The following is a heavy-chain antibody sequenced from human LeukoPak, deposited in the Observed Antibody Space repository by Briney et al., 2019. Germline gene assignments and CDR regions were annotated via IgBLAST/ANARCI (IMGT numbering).Heavy chain of an antibody. CDR3: AREVRGRQQLVLGY. Sequence: ASVKVSCKASGYTFTSYSISWVRQAPGQGLEWMGWISAYNGNTNYAQKLQGRVTMTTGTSTSTAYMELRSLRSDDTAVYYCAREVRGRQQLVLGYWGQGTLVTVSS. J-gene: IGHJ4*02. V-gene: IGHV1-18*01. CDR1: GYTFTSYS. D-gene: IGHD6-13*01. CDR2: ISAYNGNT.